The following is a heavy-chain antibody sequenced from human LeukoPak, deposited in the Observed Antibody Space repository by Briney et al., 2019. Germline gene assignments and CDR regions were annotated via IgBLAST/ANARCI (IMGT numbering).Heavy chain of an antibody. V-gene: IGHV5-51*01. D-gene: IGHD3-9*01. CDR2: MNPGDSDT. CDR3: ARFLVLRDILTGYFPYYFDH. Sequence: GESLKISCKGSGYSFTTYWIGWVRKMPGKGLEWMGIMNPGDSDTRYSPSFQGQVTISADKSISTAYLQWSSLKASDTGMYYCARFLVLRDILTGYFPYYFDHWGQGTLVTVSS. CDR1: GYSFTTYW. J-gene: IGHJ4*02.